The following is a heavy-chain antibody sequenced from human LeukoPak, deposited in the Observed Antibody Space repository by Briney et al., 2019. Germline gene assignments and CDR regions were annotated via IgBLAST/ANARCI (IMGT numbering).Heavy chain of an antibody. D-gene: IGHD3-22*01. CDR2: INHSGGT. J-gene: IGHJ4*02. Sequence: PSETLSLTCAVYGGSFSGYYWSWIRQPPGKGLEWIGEINHSGGTNYNPPLKSRVTISVDTSKNQFSLKLSSVTAADTAVYYCASLYYDSSDYYSFDYWGQGTLVTVSS. V-gene: IGHV4-34*01. CDR1: GGSFSGYY. CDR3: ASLYYDSSDYYSFDY.